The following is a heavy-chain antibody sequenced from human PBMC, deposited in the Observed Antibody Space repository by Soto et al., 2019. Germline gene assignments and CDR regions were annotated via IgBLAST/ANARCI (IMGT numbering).Heavy chain of an antibody. D-gene: IGHD2-21*02. Sequence: ASVTVSCKASGYTFNDYYIYWVRQAPGQGLEWVAWINPNGGGTTYAQKFRDWVTVTTDESIGTAYMELSRLRSEDTAVYYCASPEVVTAIKSAFDIWGQGTMVT. J-gene: IGHJ3*02. CDR3: ASPEVVTAIKSAFDI. CDR1: GYTFNDYY. V-gene: IGHV1-2*04. CDR2: INPNGGGT.